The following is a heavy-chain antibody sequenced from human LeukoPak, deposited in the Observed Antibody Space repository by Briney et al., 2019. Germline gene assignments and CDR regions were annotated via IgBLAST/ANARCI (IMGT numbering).Heavy chain of an antibody. CDR2: ISYDGSNK. D-gene: IGHD6-13*01. J-gene: IGHJ6*04. CDR3: AKVVQDRSSWYGSYYYGMDV. V-gene: IGHV3-30*18. Sequence: GRSLRLSCAASGFTFSSYGMHWVRQAPGKGLEWVAVISYDGSNKYYADSVKGRFTISRDNSKNTLYLQMNSLRAEDTAVYYCAKVVQDRSSWYGSYYYGMDVGGKGTTVSVST. CDR1: GFTFSSYG.